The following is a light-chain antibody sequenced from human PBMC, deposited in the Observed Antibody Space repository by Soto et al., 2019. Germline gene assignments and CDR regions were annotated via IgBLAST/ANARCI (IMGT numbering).Light chain of an antibody. CDR1: SGDVGGYDY. CDR2: EVT. V-gene: IGLV2-14*01. J-gene: IGLJ1*01. Sequence: QSVLTQPASVSGSPGQSIAISCTGTSGDVGGYDYVSWYQQHPDKAPKLMIYEVTKRPSWVSNRFSGSKSGNTASLTISGLQPEDFADYYCSSHTSGSTRVFGSGTKVTV. CDR3: SSHTSGSTRV.